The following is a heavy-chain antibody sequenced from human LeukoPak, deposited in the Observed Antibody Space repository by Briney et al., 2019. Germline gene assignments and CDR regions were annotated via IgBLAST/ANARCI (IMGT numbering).Heavy chain of an antibody. V-gene: IGHV4-39*01. D-gene: IGHD6-19*01. Sequence: SETLSLTCTVSGGSISSSSYYWGWIRQPPGKGLEWIGSIYYSGSTYYNPSLKSRVTISVDTSKNQFSLKLSSVTAADTAVYYCAAGLRIAVAGTPSYFDYWGQGTLVTVSS. CDR2: IYYSGST. CDR3: AAGLRIAVAGTPSYFDY. CDR1: GGSISSSSYY. J-gene: IGHJ4*02.